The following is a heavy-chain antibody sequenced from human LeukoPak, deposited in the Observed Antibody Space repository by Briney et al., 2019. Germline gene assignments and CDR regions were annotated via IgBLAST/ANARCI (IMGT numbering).Heavy chain of an antibody. J-gene: IGHJ6*03. CDR1: GYTFTSYD. D-gene: IGHD6-13*01. V-gene: IGHV1-8*01. CDR3: ARGRRSSNRSYYYYYYMDV. CDR2: MNPNSGNT. Sequence: AASVKVSCKASGYTFTSYDINWVRQATGQGLEWMGWMNPNSGNTGYAQKFQGRVTMTRNTSISTAYMELSSLRSEDTAVYYCARGRRSSNRSYYYYYYMDVWGKGTTVTISS.